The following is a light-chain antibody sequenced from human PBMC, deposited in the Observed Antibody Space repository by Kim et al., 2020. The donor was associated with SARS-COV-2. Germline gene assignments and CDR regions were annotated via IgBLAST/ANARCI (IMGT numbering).Light chain of an antibody. CDR1: QDIDNY. CDR2: GAT. V-gene: IGKV1-39*01. Sequence: DIQVTQSPSSLSESVGDRVTITCRTSQDIDNYFNWYQHRPGKAPTLLVYGATTLHSGVPSRFSGSGSGTDFSLTLSSLQPEDSATYYCQQSYITPWTFGQGTKLEI. CDR3: QQSYITPWT. J-gene: IGKJ2*02.